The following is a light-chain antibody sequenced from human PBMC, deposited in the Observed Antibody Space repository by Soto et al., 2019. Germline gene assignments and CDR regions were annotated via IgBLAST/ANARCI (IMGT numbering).Light chain of an antibody. J-gene: IGLJ3*02. CDR3: CSYVDTDTWV. V-gene: IGLV2-11*01. CDR1: NRDVGGYNY. CDR2: GVS. Sequence: QSALTQPRSVSGSPGQSVTISCTGTNRDVGGYNYVSWYHQYPGKAPKLMISGVSERPSGVPDRFSGSKSGNTASLTISGLQAEDEADYYCCSYVDTDTWVFGRGTKLTVL.